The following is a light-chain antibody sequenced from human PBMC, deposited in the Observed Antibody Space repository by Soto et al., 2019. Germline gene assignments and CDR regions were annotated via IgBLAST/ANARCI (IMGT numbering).Light chain of an antibody. CDR1: QSVSTN. V-gene: IGKV3-15*01. CDR2: GAS. J-gene: IGKJ4*01. Sequence: ETVMTQSPATLSVSPGERATLSCGASQSVSTNLAWYQQKPGQVPRLLIYGASTRASDIPARYSGSGSGKEFTLTISSLQSEDFAVYYCQQHNERPLTFGGGTKVEIE. CDR3: QQHNERPLT.